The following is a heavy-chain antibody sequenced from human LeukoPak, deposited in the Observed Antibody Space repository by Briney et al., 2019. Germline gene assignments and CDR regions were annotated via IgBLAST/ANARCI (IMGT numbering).Heavy chain of an antibody. CDR2: INHSGST. CDR3: AIVGVTAGKEYFQH. D-gene: IGHD2-21*02. J-gene: IGHJ1*01. Sequence: SETLSLTCAVYGGSFSGCYWSWIRQPLGKGLEWIGEINHSGSTNYNPSLKSRVTISVDTSKNQFSLKLSSVTAADTAVYYCAIVGVTAGKEYFQHWGQGTLVTVSS. CDR1: GGSFSGCY. V-gene: IGHV4-34*01.